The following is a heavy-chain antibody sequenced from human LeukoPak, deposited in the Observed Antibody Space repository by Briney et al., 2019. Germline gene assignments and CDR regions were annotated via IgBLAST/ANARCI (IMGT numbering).Heavy chain of an antibody. CDR1: DFSFGDYW. D-gene: IGHD3-22*01. V-gene: IGHV3-30*18. J-gene: IGHJ4*02. CDR2: ISNDGSNK. CDR3: AKENYYESSGYVDY. Sequence: ALRLSCAASDFSFGDYWMTWVRQAPGKGLEWVAVISNDGSNKHYADSVKGRFTISRDNSKNTLYLQMNSLRAEDTAVYYCAKENYYESSGYVDYWGQGTLVTVSS.